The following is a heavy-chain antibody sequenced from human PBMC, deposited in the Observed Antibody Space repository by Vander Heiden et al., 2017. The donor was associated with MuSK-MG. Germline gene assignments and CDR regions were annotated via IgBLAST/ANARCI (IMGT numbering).Heavy chain of an antibody. D-gene: IGHD5-18*01. CDR1: GFTFSSYS. J-gene: IGHJ6*02. Sequence: EVQLVESGGGLVKPGGSLRLSCAASGFTFSSYSMNWVRQAPGKGLEWVSFISSSNSYIYYADSVKGRFTISRDNAKNSLYLQMNSLRAEDTAVYYCKPTAMVPLGDYYYYGMDVWGQGTTVTVSS. CDR2: ISSSNSYI. CDR3: KPTAMVPLGDYYYYGMDV. V-gene: IGHV3-21*01.